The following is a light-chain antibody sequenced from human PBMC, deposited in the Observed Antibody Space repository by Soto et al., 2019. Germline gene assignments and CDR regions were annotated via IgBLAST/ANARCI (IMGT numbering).Light chain of an antibody. CDR1: QSVTSNY. CDR3: QHYGRSPFT. Sequence: EIVLTQSPGTLSLSPGERATLTCRASQSVTSNYLAWYQQKPGQAPRLLIFGASSRATGIPDKFSGSGSGTDFTLTISRLEPDDFAVYYCQHYGRSPFTFGPGTKVDI. J-gene: IGKJ3*01. CDR2: GAS. V-gene: IGKV3-20*01.